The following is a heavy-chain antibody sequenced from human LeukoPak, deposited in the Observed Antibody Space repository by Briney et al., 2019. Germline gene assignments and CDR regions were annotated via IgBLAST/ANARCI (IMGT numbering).Heavy chain of an antibody. CDR2: IKQDESEK. CDR3: AREVGSPAVRSAFDL. J-gene: IGHJ3*01. D-gene: IGHD2-15*01. Sequence: GGSLRLSCAASGFTFSTYWMAWVRQAPGKGLEWVANIKQDESEKYYVDSVKGRFTISRDNAKSSLYLQMNSLRVEDTAVYYCAREVGSPAVRSAFDLWGQGTVVTVSS. V-gene: IGHV3-7*01. CDR1: GFTFSTYW.